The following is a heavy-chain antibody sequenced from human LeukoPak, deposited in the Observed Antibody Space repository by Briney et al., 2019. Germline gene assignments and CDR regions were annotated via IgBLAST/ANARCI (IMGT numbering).Heavy chain of an antibody. CDR1: GFTFSNYD. CDR2: ISDSGGST. Sequence: GGSLRLSCAASGFTFSNYDMSWVRQAPGKGLEWVSSISDSGGSTYYADSVKGRFTISRDNSKNTLYLQMTNLRAADTAVYYCAKDLSRAVAADWFDPWDQGSLVT. D-gene: IGHD6-19*01. J-gene: IGHJ5*02. V-gene: IGHV3-23*01. CDR3: AKDLSRAVAADWFDP.